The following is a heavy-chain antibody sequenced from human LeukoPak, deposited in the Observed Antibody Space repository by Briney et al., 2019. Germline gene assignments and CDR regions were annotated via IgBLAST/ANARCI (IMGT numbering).Heavy chain of an antibody. D-gene: IGHD4/OR15-4a*01. Sequence: RRASVKVSCKASGYTFTGYYMHWVRRAPGQGLEWMGWINPNSGGTNYAQKFQGRVTMTRDTSITTAYMELSRLRSDDTAVYYCARDHRLSEADYWGQGTLVTVSS. CDR1: GYTFTGYY. J-gene: IGHJ4*02. V-gene: IGHV1-2*02. CDR2: INPNSGGT. CDR3: ARDHRLSEADY.